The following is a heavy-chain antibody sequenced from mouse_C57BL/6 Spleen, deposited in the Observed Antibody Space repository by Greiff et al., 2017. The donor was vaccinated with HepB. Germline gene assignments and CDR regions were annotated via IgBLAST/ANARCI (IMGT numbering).Heavy chain of an antibody. CDR3: ARTVGEGDWYFYG. CDR1: GYSITSGYY. Sequence: EVQLQQSGPGLVKPSQSLSLTCSVTGYSITSGYYWNWIQQLPGNKLEWMGYIRYDGSNNYNQYFKNRITITLDTSKNHFFLKLNSVTTEDTATYYCARTVGEGDWYFYGWGTGTTVTVSS. D-gene: IGHD1-1*01. J-gene: IGHJ1*03. CDR2: IRYDGSN. V-gene: IGHV3-6*01.